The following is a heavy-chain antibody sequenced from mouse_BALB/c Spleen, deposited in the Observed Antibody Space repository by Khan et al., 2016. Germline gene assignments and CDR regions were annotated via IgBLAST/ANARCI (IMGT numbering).Heavy chain of an antibody. Sequence: EVELVESGGGLVKPGGSLKLSCAASEFTFSDYYMYWVRQTPEKRLEWVATISDGGSYTYYPDSVKGRFTISRDNAKNNLYLQMSSLKSEDTAMYYCARRPRGYYAMDYWGQGTSVTVSS. V-gene: IGHV5-4*02. D-gene: IGHD6-1*01. CDR1: EFTFSDYY. CDR2: ISDGGSYT. J-gene: IGHJ4*01. CDR3: ARRPRGYYAMDY.